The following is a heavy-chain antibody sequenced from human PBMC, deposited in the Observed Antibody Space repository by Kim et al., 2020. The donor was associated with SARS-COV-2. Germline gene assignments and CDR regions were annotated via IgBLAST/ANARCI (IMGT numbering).Heavy chain of an antibody. V-gene: IGHV3-21*01. CDR1: RFTFSSYS. J-gene: IGHJ4*02. CDR2: ISISSSYI. Sequence: GGSLRLSCSASRFTFSSYSMNWVRQAPGKGLEWVASISISSSYIYYADSVKGRFTISRDNAKNSLYLQMNSLRAEDTAVYYCARDSTETYYYDSSGYWDFDYWGQGTLVTVSS. CDR3: ARDSTETYYYDSSGYWDFDY. D-gene: IGHD3-22*01.